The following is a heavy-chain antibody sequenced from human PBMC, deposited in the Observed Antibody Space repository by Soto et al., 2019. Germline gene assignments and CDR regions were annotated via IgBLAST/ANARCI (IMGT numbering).Heavy chain of an antibody. CDR1: GASISRYF. CDR3: VRGDNWNDEASDY. J-gene: IGHJ4*02. D-gene: IGHD1-1*01. V-gene: IGHV4-59*01. Sequence: SETLSLTWTVSGASISRYFWSWIRQPPGKGLEWIGFIYDSVNTNYNPSLKSRVTISVDTSKNQFSLKLSSVTAADTAVYYCVRGDNWNDEASDYWGQGTLVTVSS. CDR2: IYDSVNT.